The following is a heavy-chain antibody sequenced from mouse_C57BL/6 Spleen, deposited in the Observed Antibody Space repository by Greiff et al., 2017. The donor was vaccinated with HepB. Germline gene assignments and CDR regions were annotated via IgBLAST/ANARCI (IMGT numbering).Heavy chain of an antibody. Sequence: EVKLVESEGGLVQPGSSMKLSCTASGFTFSDYYMAWVRQVPEKGLEWVANINYDGSSTYYLDSLKSRFIISRDNAKNILYLQMSSLKSEDTATYYCARMDFLYGSSYPFAYWGQGTLVTVSA. CDR1: GFTFSDYY. CDR2: INYDGSST. D-gene: IGHD1-1*01. CDR3: ARMDFLYGSSYPFAY. V-gene: IGHV5-16*01. J-gene: IGHJ3*01.